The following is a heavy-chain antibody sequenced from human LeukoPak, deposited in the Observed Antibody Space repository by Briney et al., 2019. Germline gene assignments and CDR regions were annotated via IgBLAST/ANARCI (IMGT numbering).Heavy chain of an antibody. CDR2: ISSSGSTI. J-gene: IGHJ4*02. CDR3: ARPFVPTGKAAGINYFDY. V-gene: IGHV3-48*03. CDR1: GFTFSSYE. D-gene: IGHD6-13*01. Sequence: GGSLRLSCAASGFTFSSYEMNWVRQAPGKGLEWVSYISSSGSTIYYADSVKGRFTISRDNAKNSLYLQMNSLRAEDTAVYYCARPFVPTGKAAGINYFDYWGQGTLVTVSS.